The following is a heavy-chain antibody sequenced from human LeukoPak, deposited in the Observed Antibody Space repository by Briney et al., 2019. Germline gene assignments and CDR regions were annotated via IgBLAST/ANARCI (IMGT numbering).Heavy chain of an antibody. D-gene: IGHD1-26*01. CDR1: GFTFSSYW. Sequence: GGSLRPSCAASGFTFSSYWMSWVRQAPGKGLEWVANINQDGSGKYYVDSVKGRFTISRDNAKNSLYLQMNSPRAEDTAVYYCARVVGAGYFDLWGRGTLVTVSS. CDR3: ARVVGAGYFDL. V-gene: IGHV3-7*01. CDR2: INQDGSGK. J-gene: IGHJ2*01.